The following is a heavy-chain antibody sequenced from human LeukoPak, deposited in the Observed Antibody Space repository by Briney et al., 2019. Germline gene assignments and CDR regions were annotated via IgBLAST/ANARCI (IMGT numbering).Heavy chain of an antibody. V-gene: IGHV4-59*08. CDR1: GGSISSYY. D-gene: IGHD3-10*01. CDR2: IYYSGST. CDR3: ASRSTMVRGVIISVI. J-gene: IGHJ3*02. Sequence: SETLSLTCTVSGGSISSYYWSWIRQPPGKGLEWIGYIYYSGSTNYNPSLKSRVTISVDTSKNQFSLKLSSVTAADTAEYYCASRSTMVRGVIISVIWGQGTMVTVSS.